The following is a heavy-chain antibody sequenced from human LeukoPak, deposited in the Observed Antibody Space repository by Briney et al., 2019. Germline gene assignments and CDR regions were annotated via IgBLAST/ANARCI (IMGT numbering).Heavy chain of an antibody. J-gene: IGHJ3*02. Sequence: GGSLRLSCAASGFTFSDYSMNWVRQAPGKGLEWVSSISSTSSYIYYADSVKGRFTISRDNAKNSLFLQMNSLRAEDTAVYYCARERMVRGVTDAYDIWGQGTMVTVSS. CDR3: ARERMVRGVTDAYDI. V-gene: IGHV3-21*01. D-gene: IGHD3-10*01. CDR2: ISSTSSYI. CDR1: GFTFSDYS.